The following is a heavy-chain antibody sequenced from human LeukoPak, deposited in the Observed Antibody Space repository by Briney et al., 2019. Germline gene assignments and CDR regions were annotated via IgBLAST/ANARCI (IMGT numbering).Heavy chain of an antibody. J-gene: IGHJ4*02. D-gene: IGHD6-19*01. Sequence: PSETLSLTCTVSGGTISSYYWNWLRQPPGKGLEWIGYIHYSGSTKYNPSLKSRVTISVDTSKKQFSLKLSSVTAADTAVYYCARWYSSGWAFDYWGQGTLVTVSS. CDR1: GGTISSYY. CDR3: ARWYSSGWAFDY. V-gene: IGHV4-59*08. CDR2: IHYSGST.